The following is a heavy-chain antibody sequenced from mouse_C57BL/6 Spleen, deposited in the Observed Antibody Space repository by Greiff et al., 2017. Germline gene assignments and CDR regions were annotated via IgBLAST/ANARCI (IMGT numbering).Heavy chain of an antibody. D-gene: IGHD4-1*01. J-gene: IGHJ4*01. CDR2: IDPSDSFT. Sequence: QVQLQQPGAELVRPGTSVKLSCKASGYTFTSYWMHWVKQRPGQGLEWIGVIDPSDSFTNYNQKFKGKATLTVDTSSSTAYMQLSSLTSEDSAVYYCARGRNWDDAMDYWGQGTSVTVSS. CDR1: GYTFTSYW. V-gene: IGHV1-59*01. CDR3: ARGRNWDDAMDY.